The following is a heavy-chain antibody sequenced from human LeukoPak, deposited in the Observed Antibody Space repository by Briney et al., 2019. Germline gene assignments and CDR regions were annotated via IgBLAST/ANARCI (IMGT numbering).Heavy chain of an antibody. J-gene: IGHJ4*02. V-gene: IGHV3-23*01. Sequence: GGSLRLSCAGSGFTFSSNALSWVRQAPGKGLEWVSAISGSGGNTYYADSVRGRFTISRDNSKNALYLQMNTLRAEDTAVYYCATAKQARRYFDYWGQGTLVTVSS. D-gene: IGHD6-13*01. CDR2: ISGSGGNT. CDR3: ATAKQARRYFDY. CDR1: GFTFSSNA.